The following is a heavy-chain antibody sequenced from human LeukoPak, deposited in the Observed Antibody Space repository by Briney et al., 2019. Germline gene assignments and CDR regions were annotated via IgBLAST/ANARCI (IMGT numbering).Heavy chain of an antibody. Sequence: GGSLRLSCAASGFTFSNYALSWVRQAPGKGLEWVSTISGSGGSTYYADSVKGRFTISRDNSKNTLYLQMNNLRAEDTAVYYCAIDTLSLLEWLQDPYYYYYYMDVWGNGTTVTVSS. CDR2: ISGSGGST. D-gene: IGHD3-3*01. V-gene: IGHV3-23*01. J-gene: IGHJ6*03. CDR1: GFTFSNYA. CDR3: AIDTLSLLEWLQDPYYYYYYMDV.